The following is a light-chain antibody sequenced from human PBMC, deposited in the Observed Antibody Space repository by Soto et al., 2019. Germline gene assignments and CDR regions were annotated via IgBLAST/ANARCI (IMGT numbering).Light chain of an antibody. CDR1: DGPVTSGHY. J-gene: IGLJ2*01. CDR2: DTT. Sequence: QTVVTQEPSLTVSPGGTVTLTCGSSDGPVTSGHYPYWYQQRPGQVPRTLIYDTTNRQSWAPARFSGSLVGVKAALTLSGAQPEYEADYYCLLTYSGGRVFGGGTKLTVL. V-gene: IGLV7-46*01. CDR3: LLTYSGGRV.